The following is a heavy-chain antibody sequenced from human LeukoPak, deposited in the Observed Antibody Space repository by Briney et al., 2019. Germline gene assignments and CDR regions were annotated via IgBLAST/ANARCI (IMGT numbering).Heavy chain of an antibody. V-gene: IGHV1-69*04. J-gene: IGHJ4*02. D-gene: IGHD1-26*01. Sequence: ASVKVSCKASGGTFSSYAISWVRQAPGQGLEWMGRIIPIFGIANYAQKFQGRVTITADKSTSTAYMELSSLRSEDTAVYYCAGARFSGGYSFDYWGQGTLVTVSS. CDR1: GGTFSSYA. CDR3: AGARFSGGYSFDY. CDR2: IIPIFGIA.